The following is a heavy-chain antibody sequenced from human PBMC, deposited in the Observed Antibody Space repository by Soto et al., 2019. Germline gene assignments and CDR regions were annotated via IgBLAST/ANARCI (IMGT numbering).Heavy chain of an antibody. J-gene: IGHJ4*02. Sequence: HPGGSLRLSCAASGFTFSSYAMHWVRQAPGKGLEWVAVISYDGSNKYYADSVKGRFTISRDNSKNTLYLQMNSLRAEDTAVYYCARGGNYVFDYWGQGTLVTVSS. CDR3: ARGGNYVFDY. V-gene: IGHV3-30-3*01. CDR1: GFTFSSYA. D-gene: IGHD1-26*01. CDR2: ISYDGSNK.